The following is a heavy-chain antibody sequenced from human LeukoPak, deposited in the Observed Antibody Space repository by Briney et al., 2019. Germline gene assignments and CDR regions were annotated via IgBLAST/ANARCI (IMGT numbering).Heavy chain of an antibody. Sequence: PGGSLRLSCAASGFTFSSYAMSWVRQAPGKGLEWVSAINGSGGSTYYADSVKGRFTISRDNSKNTLYLQMNSLRAEDTAVYYCANTIAAAGTFWFDPWGQGTLVTVSS. J-gene: IGHJ5*02. V-gene: IGHV3-23*01. CDR2: INGSGGST. CDR3: ANTIAAAGTFWFDP. CDR1: GFTFSSYA. D-gene: IGHD6-13*01.